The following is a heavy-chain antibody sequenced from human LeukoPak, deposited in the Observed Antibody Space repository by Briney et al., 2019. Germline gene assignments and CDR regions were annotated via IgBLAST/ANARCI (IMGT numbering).Heavy chain of an antibody. CDR3: ARQYTWNYVGY. D-gene: IGHD1-20*01. CDR1: GFTFSSYA. Sequence: GSLRLSCAASGFTFSSYAMHWIRQPPGKGPEWIGSIYYSGSTYYNPSLKSRVTISVDTSKNQFSLKLNSVTAADTAVYYCARQYTWNYVGYWGQGTLVTVSS. CDR2: IYYSGST. J-gene: IGHJ4*02. V-gene: IGHV4-39*07.